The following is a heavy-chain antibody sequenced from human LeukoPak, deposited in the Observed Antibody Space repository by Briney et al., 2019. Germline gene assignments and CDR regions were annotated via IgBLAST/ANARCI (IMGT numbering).Heavy chain of an antibody. CDR3: AKDPYSSGRNYFDY. J-gene: IGHJ4*02. CDR1: GFTFSSYG. Sequence: GGSLRLSCAASGFTFSSYGMHWVRQAPGKGLEWVAVISYDGSNKYYADSVKGRFTISRDNSKNTLYLQMNSLRAEDTAVYYCAKDPYSSGRNYFDYWGQGTLVTVSS. V-gene: IGHV3-30*18. CDR2: ISYDGSNK. D-gene: IGHD6-19*01.